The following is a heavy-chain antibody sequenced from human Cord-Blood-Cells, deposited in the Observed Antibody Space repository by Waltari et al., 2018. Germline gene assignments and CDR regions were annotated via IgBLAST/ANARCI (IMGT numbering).Heavy chain of an antibody. CDR3: ARLTNQSKYRNTNWFDP. J-gene: IGHJ5*02. V-gene: IGHV4-39*01. D-gene: IGHD3-16*02. Sequence: QLQLQESGPGLVKPSETLSLTCTVSGGSISSSSYYWGWIRQPPGKGLEWIGSIYYRGSTYYNPSLKSRVTISVDTSKNQFSLKLSSVTAADTAVYYCARLTNQSKYRNTNWFDPWGQGTLVTVSS. CDR2: IYYRGST. CDR1: GGSISSSSYY.